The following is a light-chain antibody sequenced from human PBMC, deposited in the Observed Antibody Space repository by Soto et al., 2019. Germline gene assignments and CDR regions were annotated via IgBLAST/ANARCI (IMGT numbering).Light chain of an antibody. V-gene: IGKV1-39*01. CDR1: QYISKY. Sequence: DVRVSQSPPSLTASVGDTITLTCRSSQYISKYLNWYQQKPGEAPKLLIYSASTLQIGVPSRFSGSGSGKDFSLTIRTLQPEDFASHYCQSNYIVPWAFGQGTRVDIK. J-gene: IGKJ1*01. CDR2: SAS. CDR3: QSNYIVPWA.